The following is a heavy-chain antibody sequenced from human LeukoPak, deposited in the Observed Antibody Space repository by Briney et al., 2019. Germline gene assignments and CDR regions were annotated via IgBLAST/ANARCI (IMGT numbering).Heavy chain of an antibody. Sequence: ASVNVSCKASGYTFTSYAMHWVRQAPGQRLEWMGWINAGNGNTKYSQKFQGRVTITRDTSASTAYMGLSSLRSEDTAVYYCARGVVDTDSDAFDIWGQGTMVTVSS. CDR1: GYTFTSYA. J-gene: IGHJ3*02. D-gene: IGHD5-18*01. CDR3: ARGVVDTDSDAFDI. CDR2: INAGNGNT. V-gene: IGHV1-3*01.